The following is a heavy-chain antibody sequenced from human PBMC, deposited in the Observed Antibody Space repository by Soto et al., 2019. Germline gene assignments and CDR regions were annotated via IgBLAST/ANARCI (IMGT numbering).Heavy chain of an antibody. Sequence: QVHLVQSGAEAKKPGASVKVSCKASGYTFTSYGITWVRQAPGQGLQWMGWISAHNGNTDYAQKLHGRVIVTRDTSTRTAYMELRSLISDDTAVYYCARGTYGDYWGQGALVTVSS. CDR2: ISAHNGNT. D-gene: IGHD4-17*01. V-gene: IGHV1-18*01. J-gene: IGHJ4*02. CDR3: ARGTYGDY. CDR1: GYTFTSYG.